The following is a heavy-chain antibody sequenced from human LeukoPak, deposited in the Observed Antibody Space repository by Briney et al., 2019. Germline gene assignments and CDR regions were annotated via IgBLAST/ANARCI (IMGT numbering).Heavy chain of an antibody. J-gene: IGHJ2*01. CDR3: AKLGWFQTHWYFDV. V-gene: IGHV3-23*01. Sequence: GGSLRLSCAASGFTFSDFTMTWGRQAPGKVLALVSGVSGRSTYNADSVKGRFTISRDNSKSTLYLQMNSLKAEDTAIYYCAKLGWFQTHWYFDVWGRGTLVTVSS. CDR2: VSGRST. CDR1: GFTFSDFT. D-gene: IGHD2-15*01.